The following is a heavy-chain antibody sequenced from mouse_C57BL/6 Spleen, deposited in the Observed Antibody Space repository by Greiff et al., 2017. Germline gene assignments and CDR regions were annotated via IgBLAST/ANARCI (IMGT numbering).Heavy chain of an antibody. CDR3: ARCITTVVAEGFDY. CDR2: IDPSDSYT. Sequence: QVQLQQPGAELVMPGASVKLSCKASGYTFTSYWMHWVKQRPGQGLEWIGEIDPSDSYTNYNQKFKGKSTLTVDKSSSTAYMQLSSLTSEDSAVYYCARCITTVVAEGFDYWGQGTTLTVSS. CDR1: GYTFTSYW. V-gene: IGHV1-69*01. J-gene: IGHJ2*01. D-gene: IGHD1-1*01.